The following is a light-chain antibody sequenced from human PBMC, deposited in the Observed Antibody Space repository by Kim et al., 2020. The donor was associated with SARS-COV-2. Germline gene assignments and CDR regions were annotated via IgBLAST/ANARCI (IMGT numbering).Light chain of an antibody. Sequence: SSELTQDPAVSVALGQTVRITCQGDSLRSYYATWYQRKPGQAPVLVIYGKNNRPSGIPDRFSGSSSGKTAALTITGAQAEDEADYYCNSRDSSGNHLVFG. CDR3: NSRDSSGNHLV. CDR1: SLRSYY. CDR2: GKN. V-gene: IGLV3-19*01. J-gene: IGLJ2*01.